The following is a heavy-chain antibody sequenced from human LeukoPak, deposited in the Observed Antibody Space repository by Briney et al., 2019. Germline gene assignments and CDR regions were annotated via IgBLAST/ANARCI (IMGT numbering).Heavy chain of an antibody. D-gene: IGHD1-26*01. CDR1: GYTFTRYY. J-gene: IGHJ5*02. CDR2: INPTGGST. CDR3: ARDNSVGDNAWWFDP. V-gene: IGHV1-46*01. Sequence: ASVKVSCKASGYTFTRYYMHWVRQAPGQGLEWMGLINPTGGSTGYAQKFQGRVTMTRDMSTSTDYMELSSLRSEDTAIYYCARDNSVGDNAWWFDPWGQGNLVTVSS.